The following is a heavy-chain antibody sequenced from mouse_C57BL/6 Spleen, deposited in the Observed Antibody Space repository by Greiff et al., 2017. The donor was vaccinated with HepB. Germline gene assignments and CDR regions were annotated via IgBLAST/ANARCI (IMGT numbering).Heavy chain of an antibody. Sequence: KVVESGGGLVKPGGSLKLSCAASGFTFSDYGMHWVRQAPEKGLEWVAYISSGSSTIYYADTVKGRFTISRDNAKNTLFLQMTSLRSEDTAMYYCARGGTPRAMDYWGQGTSVTVSS. J-gene: IGHJ4*01. CDR1: GFTFSDYG. CDR2: ISSGSSTI. V-gene: IGHV5-17*01. D-gene: IGHD2-10*02. CDR3: ARGGTPRAMDY.